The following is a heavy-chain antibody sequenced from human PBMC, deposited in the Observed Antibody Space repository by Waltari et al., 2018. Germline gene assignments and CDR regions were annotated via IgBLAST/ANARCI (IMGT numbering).Heavy chain of an antibody. D-gene: IGHD6-13*01. J-gene: IGHJ6*02. V-gene: IGHV3-9*03. Sequence: EVKVVESGGGLVQPGRSLRLSCTGSGFSFDNFAMHWVRQAPGKGLGLFLGISWDSRAIGYAESVRGRFTISRDNARNSVYLQMNSLRSEDMALYYCAKGVSSWYSFGMDVWGQGTTVTVSS. CDR2: ISWDSRAI. CDR1: GFSFDNFA. CDR3: AKGVSSWYSFGMDV.